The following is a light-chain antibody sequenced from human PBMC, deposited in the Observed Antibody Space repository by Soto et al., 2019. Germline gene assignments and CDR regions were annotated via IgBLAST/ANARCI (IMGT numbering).Light chain of an antibody. Sequence: DIQMTQSPSTLSASVGDIVTIIFRASQTISSWLAWYQQKPGKAPKLLIYAASTLQSGVPSRFRGSGSGTDFTFTISRLQPEDIATYYCLQHNSYPRTFGQGTRLEIK. CDR3: LQHNSYPRT. J-gene: IGKJ5*01. CDR1: QTISSW. V-gene: IGKV1-5*02. CDR2: AAS.